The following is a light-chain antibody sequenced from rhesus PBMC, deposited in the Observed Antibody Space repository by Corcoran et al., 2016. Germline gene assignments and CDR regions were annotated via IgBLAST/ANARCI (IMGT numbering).Light chain of an antibody. CDR1: QGISDY. CDR2: AAS. CDR3: LQGYSLPLT. J-gene: IGKJ4*01. Sequence: DIQLTQSPSSLSASVGDRVTISCRASQGISDYLSWYQQKPGKAPTRLIYAASSLESGVPSRFSGGGSGTDFTLTISRLQPVDFAAYYCLQGYSLPLTFGGGTKVEVK. V-gene: IGKV1-36*02.